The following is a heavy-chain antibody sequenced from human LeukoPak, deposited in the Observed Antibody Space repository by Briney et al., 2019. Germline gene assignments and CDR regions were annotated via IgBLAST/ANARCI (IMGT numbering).Heavy chain of an antibody. Sequence: SVKVSCKASGGTFSSYAISWVRQAPGQGLEWMGGIIPIFGTANYAQTFQGRVTITTDESTSTAYMELSSLRSEDTAVYYCARDAFGSGSYYNVYYFDYWGQGTLVTVSS. CDR3: ARDAFGSGSYYNVYYFDY. D-gene: IGHD3-10*01. J-gene: IGHJ4*02. CDR1: GGTFSSYA. V-gene: IGHV1-69*05. CDR2: IIPIFGTA.